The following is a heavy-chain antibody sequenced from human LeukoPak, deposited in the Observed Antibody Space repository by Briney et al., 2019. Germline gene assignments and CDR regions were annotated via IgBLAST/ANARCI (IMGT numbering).Heavy chain of an antibody. CDR3: ARAIPDRSNDY. CDR1: GGTFSSYA. D-gene: IGHD2-21*01. Sequence: ASVKVSCKASGGTFSSYAISWVRQAPGQGLEWMGWISAYNGNTNYAQKLQGRVTMTTDTSTSTAYMELRSLRSDDTAVYYCARAIPDRSNDYWGQGTLVTVSS. J-gene: IGHJ4*02. V-gene: IGHV1-18*01. CDR2: ISAYNGNT.